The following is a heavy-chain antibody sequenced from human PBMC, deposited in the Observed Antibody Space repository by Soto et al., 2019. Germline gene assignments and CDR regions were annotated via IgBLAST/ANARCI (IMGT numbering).Heavy chain of an antibody. V-gene: IGHV1-46*03. J-gene: IGHJ4*02. D-gene: IGHD5-12*01. CDR2: INPSGGST. CDR3: ARGAATMGYLDY. Sequence: QAHGQGLEWMGIINPSGGSTSYAQKFQGRVTMTRDTSTSTVYMELSSLRSEDTAVYYCARGAATMGYLDYWGQGTLVTVSS.